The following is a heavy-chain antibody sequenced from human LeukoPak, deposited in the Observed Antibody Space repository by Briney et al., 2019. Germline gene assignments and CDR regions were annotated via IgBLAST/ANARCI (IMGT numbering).Heavy chain of an antibody. CDR3: TRSGLTGMRTYPRTPSYYYGMDV. J-gene: IGHJ6*02. CDR2: ITYNGVT. D-gene: IGHD1/OR15-1a*01. CDR1: GGFNGYH. V-gene: IGHV4-34*01. Sequence: SETLSLTCAVHGGFNGYHWSWIRQSPGKGLEWIGEITYNGVTNYNPSLKVTISVDTSKSLFSLKLSSATAADTAVYFCTRSGLTGMRTYPRTPSYYYGMDVWGQGTAVTVSS.